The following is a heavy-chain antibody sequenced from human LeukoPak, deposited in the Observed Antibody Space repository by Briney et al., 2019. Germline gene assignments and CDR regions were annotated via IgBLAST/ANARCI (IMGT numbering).Heavy chain of an antibody. D-gene: IGHD5-12*01. J-gene: IGHJ4*02. V-gene: IGHV3-53*01. CDR1: GFTASSNY. CDR2: IYTGGDT. Sequence: GGSLRLSCAAPGFTASSNYMGWVRQAPGKGLGWASVIYTGGDTYYADSVKGRFSISRDNSKNTLYLQMNTLRAEDTAVYYCARASGYSGYDPFDFWGQGTLVTVSS. CDR3: ARASGYSGYDPFDF.